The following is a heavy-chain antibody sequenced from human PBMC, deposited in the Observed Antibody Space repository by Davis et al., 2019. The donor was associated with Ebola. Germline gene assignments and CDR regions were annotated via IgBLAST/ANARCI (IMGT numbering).Heavy chain of an antibody. Sequence: ASVKVSCKASGYTFTSYGISWVRQAPGQGLEWMGIINPSGGSTSYAQKFQGRVTMTRDTSTSTAYMELSSLRSEDTAVYYCAREDYYDSSGVMADWYFDLWGRGTLVTVSS. D-gene: IGHD3-22*01. V-gene: IGHV1-46*01. CDR3: AREDYYDSSGVMADWYFDL. CDR2: INPSGGST. CDR1: GYTFTSYG. J-gene: IGHJ2*01.